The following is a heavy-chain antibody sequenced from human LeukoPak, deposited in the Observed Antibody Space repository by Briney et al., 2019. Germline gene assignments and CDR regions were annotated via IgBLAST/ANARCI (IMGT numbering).Heavy chain of an antibody. CDR2: IRYDGSNK. CDR1: GFTFSSYG. V-gene: IGHV3-30*02. J-gene: IGHJ4*02. D-gene: IGHD6-13*01. Sequence: GGSLRLSCAASGFTFSSYGMHWVRQAPGKGLEWVAFIRYDGSNKYYADSVKGRFTISRDNSKNTLYLQMNSLRAEDTAVYYCAKTDPYSSSWYYFDYWGQGTLVTVSS. CDR3: AKTDPYSSSWYYFDY.